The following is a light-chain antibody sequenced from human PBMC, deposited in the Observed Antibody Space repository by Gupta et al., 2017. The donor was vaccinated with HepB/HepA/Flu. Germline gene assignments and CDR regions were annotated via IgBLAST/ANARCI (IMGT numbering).Light chain of an antibody. V-gene: IGKV4-1*01. Sequence: DIVMTQSPDSLAVSLGERATINCKSNQSVLSSSNNKNFLTWYQRKPGQPPRLLIAWASSRVSGVPERFSGSGSATAVPVTIISLQAKGVAIYHCHQHYNAPCSFGQGTRLEIK. CDR3: HQHYNAPCS. J-gene: IGKJ2*04. CDR2: WAS. CDR1: QSVLSSSNNKNF.